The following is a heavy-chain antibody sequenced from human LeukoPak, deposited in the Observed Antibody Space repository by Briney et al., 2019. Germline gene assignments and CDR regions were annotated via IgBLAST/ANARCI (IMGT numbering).Heavy chain of an antibody. J-gene: IGHJ2*01. CDR2: ISGSGGST. D-gene: IGHD6-19*01. CDR3: AKGAYSSGWHYWYFDL. CDR1: GFTFSSYA. V-gene: IGHV3-23*01. Sequence: GGSLRLSCAASGFTFSSYAKRWVRQAPGKGLEWVSAISGSGGSTYYADSVKGRFTISRDNSKNTLYLQMNSLRAEDTAVYYCAKGAYSSGWHYWYFDLWGRGTLVTVSS.